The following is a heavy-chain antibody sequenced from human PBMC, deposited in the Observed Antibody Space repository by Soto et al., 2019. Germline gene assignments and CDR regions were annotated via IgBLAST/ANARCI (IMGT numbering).Heavy chain of an antibody. CDR2: IYSGGST. CDR1: GFTVSSNY. Sequence: GGSLRLSCAASGFTVSSNYMSWVRQAPGKGLEWVSVIYSGGSTYYADSVKGRFTISRDNSKNTLYLQMNSLRAEDTAVYYCAREDTQWLRPWGGYYGMDVWGQGTTVTVAS. D-gene: IGHD6-19*01. J-gene: IGHJ6*02. V-gene: IGHV3-66*01. CDR3: AREDTQWLRPWGGYYGMDV.